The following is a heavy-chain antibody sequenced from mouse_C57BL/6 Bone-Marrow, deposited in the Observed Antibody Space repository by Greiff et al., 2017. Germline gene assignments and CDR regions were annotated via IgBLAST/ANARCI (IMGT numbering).Heavy chain of an antibody. CDR1: GFSLTSYG. J-gene: IGHJ2*01. CDR2: IWRGGST. Sequence: VQLKQSGPGLVQPSQSLSITCTVSGFSLTSYGVHWVRQSPGKGLEWLGVIWRGGSTDYNAAFISRLSISKDNSKSQVFFKMNSLQADDTAIYYCARTYFDYWGQGTTLTVSS. CDR3: ARTYFDY. V-gene: IGHV2-2*01.